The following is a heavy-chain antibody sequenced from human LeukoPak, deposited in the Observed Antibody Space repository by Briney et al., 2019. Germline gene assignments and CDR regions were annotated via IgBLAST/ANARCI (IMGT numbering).Heavy chain of an antibody. Sequence: SETLSLTCTVSGGSISSYYWSWIRRPPGKGLEWIGYIYYSGNTNYNPSLKSRVTISIDTSKNQFSLKLSSVTAADTAVYYCARNTYFDYWGQGTLVTVSS. V-gene: IGHV4-59*01. J-gene: IGHJ4*02. CDR3: ARNTYFDY. CDR2: IYYSGNT. CDR1: GGSISSYY.